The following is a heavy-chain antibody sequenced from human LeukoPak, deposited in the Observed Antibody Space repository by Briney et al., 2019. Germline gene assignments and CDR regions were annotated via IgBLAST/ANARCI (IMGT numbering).Heavy chain of an antibody. J-gene: IGHJ4*02. CDR1: GFTFSSYG. V-gene: IGHV3-30*18. CDR3: AKGSSGSYGGGFDY. D-gene: IGHD1-26*01. Sequence: GGSLRLSCAASGFTFSSYGMHWVRQAPGKGLDWVAVISYDGSNKYYADSVKGRFTFSRDNSKNTLYLQMNSLRAEDTAAYYCAKGSSGSYGGGFDYWGQGTLVTVSS. CDR2: ISYDGSNK.